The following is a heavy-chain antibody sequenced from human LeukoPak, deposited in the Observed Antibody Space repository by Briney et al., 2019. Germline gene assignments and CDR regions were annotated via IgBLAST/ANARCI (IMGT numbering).Heavy chain of an antibody. V-gene: IGHV3-21*01. CDR2: ISSSSSYI. CDR1: GFTFSSYS. D-gene: IGHD1-26*01. J-gene: IGHJ3*02. Sequence: PGGSLRLSCAASGFTFSSYSMNWVRQAPGKGLEWVSSISSSSSYIYYADSVKGRFTISRDNAKNSLYLQMNSLRAEDTAVYYCARLSGSRDAFDIWGQGTMVTVSS. CDR3: ARLSGSRDAFDI.